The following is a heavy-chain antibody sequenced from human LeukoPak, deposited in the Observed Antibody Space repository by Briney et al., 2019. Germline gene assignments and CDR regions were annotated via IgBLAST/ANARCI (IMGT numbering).Heavy chain of an antibody. CDR1: GYTFTSYG. Sequence: ASVKVPCKASGYTFTSYGISWVRQAPGQGLEWVGWISAYNGNTNYAQKLQGRVTMTTDTSTSTAYMELRSLRSDDTAVYYCARDRHYGNYSSYFDYWGQGTLVTVSS. V-gene: IGHV1-18*01. CDR2: ISAYNGNT. J-gene: IGHJ4*02. D-gene: IGHD4-11*01. CDR3: ARDRHYGNYSSYFDY.